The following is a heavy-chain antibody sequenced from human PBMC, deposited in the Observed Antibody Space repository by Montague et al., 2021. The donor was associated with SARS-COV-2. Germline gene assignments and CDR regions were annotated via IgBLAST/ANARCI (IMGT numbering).Heavy chain of an antibody. CDR1: GFTFSSYA. CDR2: ISYDGSNK. V-gene: IGHV3-30-3*01. D-gene: IGHD5-12*01. J-gene: IGHJ4*02. Sequence: SLRLSCAASGFTFSSYAMHWVRQAPGKGLEWVAVISYDGSNKYYADSVKGRFTISRDNSKNTLYLQMNSLGAEDTAAYYCAREGGSGFDYWGQGTLVTVSS. CDR3: AREGGSGFDY.